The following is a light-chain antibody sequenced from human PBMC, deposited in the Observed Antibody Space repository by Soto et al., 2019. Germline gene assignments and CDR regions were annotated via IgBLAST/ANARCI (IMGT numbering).Light chain of an antibody. CDR1: QSVSSSH. V-gene: IGKV3-20*01. Sequence: EIVLTQSPGTLSLSPGERATLSCRASQSVSSSHLAWYQQKPGQAPRLLIYGASSRDTGIPDRFSGSGSGTDFTLTISRLEPEDFAVYYCQQYGSSHSRTFGQGTKLEIK. CDR3: QQYGSSHSRT. J-gene: IGKJ2*01. CDR2: GAS.